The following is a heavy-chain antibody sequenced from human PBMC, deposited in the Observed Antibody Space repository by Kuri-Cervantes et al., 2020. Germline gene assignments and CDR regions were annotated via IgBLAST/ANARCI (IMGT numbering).Heavy chain of an antibody. J-gene: IGHJ4*02. CDR2: ISYDGSNK. CDR3: AKGDDVLTAYYNEDYFDY. D-gene: IGHD3-9*01. V-gene: IGHV3-30-3*01. CDR1: GFTFSSYA. Sequence: GESLKISCAASGFTFSSYAMHWVRQAPGKGLEWVAVISYDGSNKYYADSVKGRFTISRDNSKNTLYLQMNSLRAEDTAVYYCAKGDDVLTAYYNEDYFDYWGQGTLVTVSS.